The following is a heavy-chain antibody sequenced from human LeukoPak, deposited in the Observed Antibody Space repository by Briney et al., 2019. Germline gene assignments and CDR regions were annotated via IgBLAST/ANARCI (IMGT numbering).Heavy chain of an antibody. V-gene: IGHV3-20*04. Sequence: GSLRLSCTNSGITFCGFCPSWVRQAPGEGLEWVSSINWNGSITPYADSVRGRFTISRDNDKNYLYLQMTSLKVEDTALYYCTRDETGIDYWGQGTRVTVSS. CDR2: INWNGSIT. D-gene: IGHD1-1*01. J-gene: IGHJ4*02. CDR1: GITFCGFC. CDR3: TRDETGIDY.